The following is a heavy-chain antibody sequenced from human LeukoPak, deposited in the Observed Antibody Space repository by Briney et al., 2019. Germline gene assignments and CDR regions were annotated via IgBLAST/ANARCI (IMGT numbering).Heavy chain of an antibody. J-gene: IGHJ4*02. Sequence: SETLSLTCAVYGGSFSPYYWSWIRQPPGKGLEWIGEINHSGSTNYNPSLKSRVTISVDTSKNQFSLKLSSVTAADTAVYYCARGGFYCGRDCYVDHWGQGTLVTVSS. D-gene: IGHD2-21*02. CDR3: ARGGFYCGRDCYVDH. V-gene: IGHV4-34*01. CDR2: INHSGST. CDR1: GGSFSPYY.